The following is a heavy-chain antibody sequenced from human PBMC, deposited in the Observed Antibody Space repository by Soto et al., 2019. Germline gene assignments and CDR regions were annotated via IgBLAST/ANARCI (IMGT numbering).Heavy chain of an antibody. J-gene: IGHJ5*02. CDR1: GWIFSSYV. D-gene: IGHD2-15*01. CDR2: IIPIFGTA. V-gene: IGHV1-69*13. CDR3: AREAGYCSGGSCYHTAKNWFDP. Sequence: AASVKVSFKGSGWIFSSYVVSCVRQAPGQGLEWMGGIIPIFGTANYAQKFQGRVTITADESTSTAYMELSSLRSEDTAVYYCAREAGYCSGGSCYHTAKNWFDPWGQGTLVTVSS.